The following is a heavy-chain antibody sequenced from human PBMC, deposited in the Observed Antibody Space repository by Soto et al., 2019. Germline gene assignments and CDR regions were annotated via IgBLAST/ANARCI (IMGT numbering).Heavy chain of an antibody. Sequence: PGESLKISCKGSGYSFPNYWIGWVRQMPGKGLEWMGIINPGDSDTRYSPSFQGQVTISADKSISTGYLQWSSLKASDTAMYYCATRPYYYDTSGYHYVGAFDSWGRGTMVTVSS. CDR1: GYSFPNYW. CDR2: INPGDSDT. CDR3: ATRPYYYDTSGYHYVGAFDS. D-gene: IGHD3-22*01. V-gene: IGHV5-51*01. J-gene: IGHJ3*02.